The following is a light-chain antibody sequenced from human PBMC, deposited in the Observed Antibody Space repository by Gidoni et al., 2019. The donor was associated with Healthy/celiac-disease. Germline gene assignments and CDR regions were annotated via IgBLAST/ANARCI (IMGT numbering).Light chain of an antibody. CDR1: QSISSY. CDR3: QQSYSTPYT. J-gene: IGKJ2*01. Sequence: DTQMTQSPSSLSASVGDRVTITCRASQSISSYLNWYQQKPGVPSRFSGSGSGTDFTLTISSLQPEDFATYYCQQSYSTPYTFGQGTKLEIK. V-gene: IGKV1-39*01.